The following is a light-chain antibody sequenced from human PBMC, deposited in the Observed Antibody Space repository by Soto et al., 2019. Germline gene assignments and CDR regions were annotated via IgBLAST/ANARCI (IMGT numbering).Light chain of an antibody. CDR1: QIVSSD. CDR2: GVF. Sequence: RSTLSCMARQIVSSDLSWYQHKPAQAPRLLISGVFVRAPGIPRRFTGSRSGTEFTLTIFCLQAEDFAPSCCQACEFLLYTFGQGT. CDR3: QACEFLLYT. J-gene: IGKJ1*01. V-gene: IGKV3D-15*01.